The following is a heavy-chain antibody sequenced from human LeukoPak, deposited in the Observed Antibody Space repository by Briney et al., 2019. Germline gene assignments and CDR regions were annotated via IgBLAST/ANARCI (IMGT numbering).Heavy chain of an antibody. D-gene: IGHD5-12*01. V-gene: IGHV3-30-3*01. CDR2: ISYDGSNK. Sequence: PGRSLRLSCAASGFTFSSYAMHWVRQAPGKGLEWVAVISYDGSNKYYADSVKGRFTISRDNSKNTLYLQMNSLRAEDTAVYYCARTDPGSGYDFVGRWGYYYYGMDVWGQGTTVTVSS. J-gene: IGHJ6*02. CDR3: ARTDPGSGYDFVGRWGYYYYGMDV. CDR1: GFTFSSYA.